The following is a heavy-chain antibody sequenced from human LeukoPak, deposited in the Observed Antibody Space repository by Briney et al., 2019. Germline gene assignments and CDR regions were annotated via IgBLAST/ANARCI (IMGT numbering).Heavy chain of an antibody. CDR2: IYYSGST. CDR1: GGSISSYY. V-gene: IGHV4-59*01. Sequence: SETLSLTCTVSGGSISSYYWSWIRQPPGKGLEWIGYIYYSGSTNYNPSLKSRVTISVDTSKNQFSLKLSSVTAADTAVYYCGRAQEGWDCSGGYLDPFEYLGQGTLVTVSS. J-gene: IGHJ4*02. D-gene: IGHD3-10*02. CDR3: GRAQEGWDCSGGYLDPFEY.